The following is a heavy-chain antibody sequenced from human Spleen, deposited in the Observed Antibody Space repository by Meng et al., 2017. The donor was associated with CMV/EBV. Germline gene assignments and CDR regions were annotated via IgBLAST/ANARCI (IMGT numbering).Heavy chain of an antibody. CDR1: GFTFSRYW. V-gene: IGHV3-23*03. J-gene: IGHJ4*02. D-gene: IGHD2-2*01. CDR2: MYSGGSST. Sequence: SGFTFSRYWMNWVRQAPGKGLVWVSVMYSGGSSTFYADSVQGRFTISRDESKNTLYLQMNSLRAEDTALYYCAKCSSTSCRYFDYWGQGTLVTVSS. CDR3: AKCSSTSCRYFDY.